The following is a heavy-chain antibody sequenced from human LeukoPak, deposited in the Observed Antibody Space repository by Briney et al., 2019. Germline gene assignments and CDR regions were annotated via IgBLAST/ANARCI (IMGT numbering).Heavy chain of an antibody. CDR3: ARDRSGYYDSSGYPFDY. D-gene: IGHD3-22*01. V-gene: IGHV3-21*01. J-gene: IGHJ4*02. Sequence: GGSLRLSCAASGFTFSSYSMNWVRQAPGKGLAWVSSISSSSYIYYADSVKGRFTISRDNAKNSLYLQMNSLRAEDTAVYYCARDRSGYYDSSGYPFDYWGQGTLVTVSS. CDR1: GFTFSSYS. CDR2: ISSSSYI.